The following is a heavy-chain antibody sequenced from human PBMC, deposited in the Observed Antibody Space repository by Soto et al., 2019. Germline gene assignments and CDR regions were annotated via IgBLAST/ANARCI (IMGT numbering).Heavy chain of an antibody. CDR2: IVREGTEQ. CDR3: ARDDDYPDNGFDY. J-gene: IGHJ4*02. V-gene: IGHV3-33*01. D-gene: IGHD4-17*01. Sequence: QASGKGLEWLAVIVREGTEQYYADSVKGRFTISRDNSKNTLYLQMNSLRVDDTAVYYCARDDDYPDNGFDYWGQGTLLTVSS.